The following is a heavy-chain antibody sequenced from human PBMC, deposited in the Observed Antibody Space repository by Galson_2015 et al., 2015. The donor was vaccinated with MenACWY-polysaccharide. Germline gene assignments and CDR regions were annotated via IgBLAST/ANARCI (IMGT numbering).Heavy chain of an antibody. Sequence: SLRLSCAVSGFTVRSNYVSWVRQSPGKGLDWVSVAYTDGTTYYADSVKGRFTISRDNPKNTVYLQMNSLRAEDTAVYYCARESTTALPVLPYGLDVWGQGTTVTVSS. V-gene: IGHV3-66*01. D-gene: IGHD2-15*01. CDR3: ARESTTALPVLPYGLDV. J-gene: IGHJ6*02. CDR2: AYTDGTT. CDR1: GFTVRSNY.